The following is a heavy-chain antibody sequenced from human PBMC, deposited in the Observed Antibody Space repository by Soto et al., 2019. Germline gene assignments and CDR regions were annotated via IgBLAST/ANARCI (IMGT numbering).Heavy chain of an antibody. Sequence: QVQLVQSGAEVKKPGSSVKVSCKASGGTFSSYAISWVRQAPGQGLEWMGGIIPISGTANYAQKFQGRVTITADKSTSTAYMELSSLRSEDTAVYYCARPSPRWLHNYYYYGMDVWGQGTTVTVSS. V-gene: IGHV1-69*06. J-gene: IGHJ6*02. CDR2: IIPISGTA. CDR3: ARPSPRWLHNYYYYGMDV. CDR1: GGTFSSYA. D-gene: IGHD5-12*01.